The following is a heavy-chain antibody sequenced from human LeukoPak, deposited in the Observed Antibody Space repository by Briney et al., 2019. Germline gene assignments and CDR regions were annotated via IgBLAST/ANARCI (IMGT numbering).Heavy chain of an antibody. V-gene: IGHV4-34*01. D-gene: IGHD6-13*01. CDR2: INYSGNI. CDR1: GGSFSDYY. J-gene: IGHJ2*01. CDR3: ARHAKGSSSWFESYWYFDL. Sequence: SETLPLTCAVYGGSFSDYYWSWIRQSPGKGLEWVGEINYSGNINYNPSLKSRVTIDTSKNQISLKLTSVTAADTAIYYCARHAKGSSSWFESYWYFDLWGRGTLVTVSS.